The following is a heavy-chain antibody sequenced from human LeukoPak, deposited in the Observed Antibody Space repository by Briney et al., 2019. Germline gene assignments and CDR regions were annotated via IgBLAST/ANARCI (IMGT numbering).Heavy chain of an antibody. CDR3: ARGYSSAWYYFDY. CDR1: GYTFTGYY. V-gene: IGHV1-2*06. Sequence: ASVKVSCKASGYTFTGYYMHWVRQAPGQGLEWMGRISPNSGGTNHAQKFQGRVTMTRDTSISTAYVELSRLRSDDTAVYYCARGYSSAWYYFDYWGQGTLVTVSS. CDR2: ISPNSGGT. D-gene: IGHD6-13*01. J-gene: IGHJ4*02.